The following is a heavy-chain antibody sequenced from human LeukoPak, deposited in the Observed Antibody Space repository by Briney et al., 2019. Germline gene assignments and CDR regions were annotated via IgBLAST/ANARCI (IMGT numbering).Heavy chain of an antibody. J-gene: IGHJ4*02. Sequence: PGGSPRLSCAASGFTVSDSYMNWVRQAPGKGLEWVSVIYSGGNTYYADSVKGRFTISRDISKNTLYLQMNSLRAEDTAVYYCARAMRGYSYILEHWGQGALVTVSS. V-gene: IGHV3-53*01. CDR3: ARAMRGYSYILEH. CDR1: GFTVSDSY. D-gene: IGHD5-18*01. CDR2: IYSGGNT.